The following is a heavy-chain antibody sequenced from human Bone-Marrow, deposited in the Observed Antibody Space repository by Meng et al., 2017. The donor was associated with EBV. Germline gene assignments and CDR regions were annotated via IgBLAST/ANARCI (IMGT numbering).Heavy chain of an antibody. CDR3: ASESGRGFTPDY. J-gene: IGHJ4*02. Sequence: VEVGQAGGEGKKPGSSVKVSCRTSGGTFRSDAVSWVRQAPGQGLEWMGGLIPMSDAPHYAQKFQGRVTMTADESTSTHYMDLTGLRSDDTAVYYCASESGRGFTPDYWGQGTLVTVSS. CDR1: GGTFRSDA. V-gene: IGHV1-69*01. CDR2: LIPMSDAP. D-gene: IGHD3-10*01.